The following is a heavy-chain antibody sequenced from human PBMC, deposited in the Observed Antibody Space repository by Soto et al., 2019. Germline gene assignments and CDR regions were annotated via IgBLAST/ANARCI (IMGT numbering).Heavy chain of an antibody. V-gene: IGHV3-7*01. Sequence: VGSLRLSCGASGITFSRCLMSWVRQAPGKGLEWVASISQDGTDTDYVDSVKGRFAISRDNPKNTLYLQMNSLRADDTAVYYCARDPLSYGDYAQTYWYFDLWGRGTRVTVSS. CDR2: ISQDGTDT. D-gene: IGHD4-17*01. CDR1: GITFSRCL. J-gene: IGHJ2*01. CDR3: ARDPLSYGDYAQTYWYFDL.